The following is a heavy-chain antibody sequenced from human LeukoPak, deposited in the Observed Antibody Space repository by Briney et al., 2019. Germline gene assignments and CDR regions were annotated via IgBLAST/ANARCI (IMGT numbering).Heavy chain of an antibody. D-gene: IGHD3-10*01. J-gene: IGHJ4*02. CDR3: ARDGYGSGTFDY. CDR2: ISSSSSYT. Sequence: GGSLRLSCAASGLTFSDYYMSWIRQAPGKGLEWVSYISSSSSYTNYADSVKGRFTISRDNAKNSLYLQMNSLRAEDTAVYYCARDGYGSGTFDYWGQGTLVTVSS. CDR1: GLTFSDYY. V-gene: IGHV3-11*06.